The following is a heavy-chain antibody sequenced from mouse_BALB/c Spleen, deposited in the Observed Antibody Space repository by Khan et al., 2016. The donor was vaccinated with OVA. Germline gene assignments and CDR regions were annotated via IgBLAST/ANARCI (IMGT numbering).Heavy chain of an antibody. V-gene: IGHV5-6*01. D-gene: IGHD1-1*01. CDR3: ARLANYYNSGGFAY. J-gene: IGHJ3*01. CDR2: ISIGGSYT. Sequence: EVQLQESGGDLVKPGGSLKLSCAASGFTFSTYGMSWVRQTPDKRLEWVATISIGGSYTYYPDSVKGRFTISRDNAKNTLYLQMSSLKSEDTAMYYWARLANYYNSGGFAYWGKGTLVTVSA. CDR1: GFTFSTYG.